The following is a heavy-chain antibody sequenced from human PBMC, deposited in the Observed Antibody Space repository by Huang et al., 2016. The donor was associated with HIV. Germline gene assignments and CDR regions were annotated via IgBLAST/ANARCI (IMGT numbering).Heavy chain of an antibody. D-gene: IGHD3-22*01. CDR1: FASISGNPKY. J-gene: IGHJ4*02. CDR3: ASGPVIVSISRFYFEQ. V-gene: IGHV4-39*02. Sequence: LLLRESGSGLVKTSETMSLSCTVAFASISGNPKYWTWVRQSPGKGLEWIASMHDGGRTYYNPSLKSRVSMSVDTSHNKHFSLTLASVTAADTAVYFCASGPVIVSISRFYFEQWGPGILVTV. CDR2: MHDGGRT.